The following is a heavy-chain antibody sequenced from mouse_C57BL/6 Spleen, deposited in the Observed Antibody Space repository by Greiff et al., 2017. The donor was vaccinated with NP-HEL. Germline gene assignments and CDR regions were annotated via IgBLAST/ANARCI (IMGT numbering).Heavy chain of an antibody. J-gene: IGHJ2*01. V-gene: IGHV1-52*01. CDR3: SRSEVTTYFDD. CDR1: GYTFTSYW. D-gene: IGHD2-2*01. CDR2: IDPSDSET. Sequence: QVQLQQPGAELVRPGSSVKLSCKASGYTFTSYWMHWVKQRPIQGLEWIGNIDPSDSETHYNQKFKDKATLTVDKSSSTAYMQLSSLTSEDSAVYDWSRSEVTTYFDDWGQGTTLTVYS.